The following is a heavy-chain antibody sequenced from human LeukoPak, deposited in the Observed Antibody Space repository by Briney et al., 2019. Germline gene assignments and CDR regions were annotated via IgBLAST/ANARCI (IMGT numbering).Heavy chain of an antibody. CDR2: IIPIFGTA. J-gene: IGHJ4*02. V-gene: IGHV1-69*13. Sequence: SVTVSCTASGGTFSSYAISWVRQAPGQGLEWMGGIIPIFGTANYAQKFQGRVTITADESTSTAYMELSSLRSEDTAVYYCARGAEGEQQLVGRTYYFDYWGQGTLVTVSS. CDR1: GGTFSSYA. D-gene: IGHD6-13*01. CDR3: ARGAEGEQQLVGRTYYFDY.